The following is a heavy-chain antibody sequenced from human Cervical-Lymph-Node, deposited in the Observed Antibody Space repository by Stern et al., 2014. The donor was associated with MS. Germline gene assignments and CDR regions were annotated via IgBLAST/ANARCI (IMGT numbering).Heavy chain of an antibody. CDR2: ISTSGNTI. Sequence: EVQLVESGGDLGQPGGSLRLSWAASGFSLRAYSMSWVRQAPGQGLEWLSFISTSGNTICYADSVGCRFTISRDMATNSLYLHMNSLRDEDTAVYYCARTWRENTFDSWGQGILVTVSS. J-gene: IGHJ4*02. CDR1: GFSLRAYS. CDR3: ARTWRENTFDS. V-gene: IGHV3-48*02. D-gene: IGHD5-24*01.